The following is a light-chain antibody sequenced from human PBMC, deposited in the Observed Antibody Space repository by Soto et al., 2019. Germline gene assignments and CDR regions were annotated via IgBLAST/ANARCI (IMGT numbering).Light chain of an antibody. Sequence: EIVMTQSPATLSVSPGERATLSCRASQSVSSNVAWYQQRPGQAPRLLIYRASTRATGIPARFSGSGSGTDFTLSITSLQPEDFATYYCQQLNTYPVTFGGGTKVDIK. CDR1: QSVSSN. CDR3: QQLNTYPVT. CDR2: RAS. V-gene: IGKV3-15*01. J-gene: IGKJ4*01.